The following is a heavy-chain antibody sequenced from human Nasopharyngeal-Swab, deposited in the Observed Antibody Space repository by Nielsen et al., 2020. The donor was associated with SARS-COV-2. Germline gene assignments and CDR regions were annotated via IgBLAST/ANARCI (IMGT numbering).Heavy chain of an antibody. Sequence: GESLKISCAASGFTFSDSYMSWIRQAPGKGLEWVSSIGRYGTDIFHADSVKGRFSVFRDAANKSIYLQMRSLRAEDTAVYYCARGTVFGVANGMDVWGQGTTVTVSS. CDR3: ARGTVFGVANGMDV. V-gene: IGHV3-11*04. CDR1: GFTFSDSY. CDR2: IGRYGTDI. D-gene: IGHD3-3*01. J-gene: IGHJ6*02.